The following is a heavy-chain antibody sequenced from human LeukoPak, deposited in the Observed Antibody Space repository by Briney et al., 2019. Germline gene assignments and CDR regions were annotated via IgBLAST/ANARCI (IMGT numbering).Heavy chain of an antibody. CDR2: IWYDGSNK. V-gene: IGHV3-33*06. CDR3: AKERYNWNDVSPPDY. D-gene: IGHD1-20*01. CDR1: GFTFSSYG. J-gene: IGHJ4*02. Sequence: GGSLRLSCAASGFTFSSYGMHWVRQAPGKGLEWVAVIWYDGSNKYYADSVKGRFTISRDNSKNTLYLQMNSLRAEDTAVYYCAKERYNWNDVSPPDYWGQGTLVTVSS.